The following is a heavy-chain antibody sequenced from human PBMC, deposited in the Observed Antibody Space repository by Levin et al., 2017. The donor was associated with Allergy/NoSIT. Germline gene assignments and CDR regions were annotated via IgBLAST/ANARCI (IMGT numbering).Heavy chain of an antibody. V-gene: IGHV3-30*18. CDR1: GFTFSSYG. CDR2: ISYDGSNK. D-gene: IGHD3-3*01. Sequence: GESLKISCAASGFTFSSYGMHWVRQAPGKGLEWVAVISYDGSNKYYADSVKGRFTISRDNSKNTLYLQMNSLRAEDTAVYYCAKDLNGLRFLEWLLYPVPFDPWGQGTLVTVSS. J-gene: IGHJ5*02. CDR3: AKDLNGLRFLEWLLYPVPFDP.